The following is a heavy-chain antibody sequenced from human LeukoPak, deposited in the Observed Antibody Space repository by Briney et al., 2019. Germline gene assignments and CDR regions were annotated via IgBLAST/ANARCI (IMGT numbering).Heavy chain of an antibody. CDR1: GFTFSSYA. CDR3: AKGGSGFYYFDY. J-gene: IGHJ4*02. V-gene: IGHV3-23*01. D-gene: IGHD3-22*01. Sequence: GGSLRLSRAASGFTFSSYAMSWVRQAPGKGLEWVSAISGSGGSTYYADSVKGRFTISRDNSKNTLYLQMNSLRAEDTAVYYCAKGGSGFYYFDYWGQGTLVTVSS. CDR2: ISGSGGST.